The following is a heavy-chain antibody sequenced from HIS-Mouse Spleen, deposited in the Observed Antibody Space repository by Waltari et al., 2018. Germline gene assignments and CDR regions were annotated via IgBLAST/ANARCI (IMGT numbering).Heavy chain of an antibody. D-gene: IGHD2-15*01. J-gene: IGHJ4*02. V-gene: IGHV1-2*02. CDR2: SNPNSGG. CDR1: GYTFTGYY. Sequence: QVQLVQSGAEVKKPGASVKVSCKASGYTFTGYYMHWVRQAPGQGLEWMGWSNPNSGGTSISTAYMELSRLRSDDTAVYYCARDQDSLGYWGQGTLVTVSS. CDR3: ARDQDSLGY.